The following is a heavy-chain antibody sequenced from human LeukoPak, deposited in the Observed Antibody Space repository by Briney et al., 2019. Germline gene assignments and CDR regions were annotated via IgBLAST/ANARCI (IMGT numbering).Heavy chain of an antibody. D-gene: IGHD6-13*01. V-gene: IGHV4-59*01. Sequence: PSETLSLTCTVSGGSISDYYWTWIRQPPGKGLEWIGHIYYSGSTNYNPSLKIRVTISVDTSKNQFSLQLSSVTAAHTAVYYCARVYYSGSYDYWSFDLWGRGTLVTVSS. CDR1: GGSISDYY. CDR3: ARVYYSGSYDYWSFDL. CDR2: IYYSGST. J-gene: IGHJ2*01.